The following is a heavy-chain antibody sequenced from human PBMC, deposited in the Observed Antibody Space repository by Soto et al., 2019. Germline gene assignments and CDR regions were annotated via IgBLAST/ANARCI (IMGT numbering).Heavy chain of an antibody. Sequence: GGSLRLSCAASGFTFSSYAMHWVRQAPGKGLEWVAVISYDGSNKYYADSVKGRFTISRDNSKNTLYLQMNSLRAEDTAVYYCARDRDDGTFDYWGQGTLVTVSS. CDR1: GFTFSSYA. V-gene: IGHV3-30-3*01. CDR2: ISYDGSNK. D-gene: IGHD1-1*01. CDR3: ARDRDDGTFDY. J-gene: IGHJ4*02.